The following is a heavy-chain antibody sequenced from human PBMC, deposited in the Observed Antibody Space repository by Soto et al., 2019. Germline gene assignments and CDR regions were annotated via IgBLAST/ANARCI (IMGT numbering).Heavy chain of an antibody. D-gene: IGHD6-19*01. CDR2: ISGSGGST. J-gene: IGHJ4*02. CDR1: GFTFSSYA. V-gene: IGHV3-23*01. Sequence: EVQLLESGGGLVQPGGSLRLSCAASGFTFSSYAMSWVRQAPGKGLEWVSAISGSGGSTYYADSVKGRFTISRDNSKNTLYLQMNSLRAEDTAVYYCAKDRDRKSRGWYSWFDYWGQGTLVTVSS. CDR3: AKDRDRKSRGWYSWFDY.